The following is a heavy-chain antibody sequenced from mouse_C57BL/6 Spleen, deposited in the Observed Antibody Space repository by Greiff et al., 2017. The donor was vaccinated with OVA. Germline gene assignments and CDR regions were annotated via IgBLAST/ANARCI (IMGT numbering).Heavy chain of an antibody. J-gene: IGHJ3*01. D-gene: IGHD2-4*01. CDR1: YTFTDYSM. CDR3: RCYDDYRGFAY. CDR2: YPGSGNTY. Sequence: VQLKESGPGLVKPGASVKISCKASGYTFTDYSMYWVQQTPGKGLEWIGAIYPGSGNTYYTEKFKGKATLTADTSYSTDYMQLSSLTSEDSAGDFCARCYDDYRGFAYWGQGTLVTVSA. V-gene: IGHV1-83*01.